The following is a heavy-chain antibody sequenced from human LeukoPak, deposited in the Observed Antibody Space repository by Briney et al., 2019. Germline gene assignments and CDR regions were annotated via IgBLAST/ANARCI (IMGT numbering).Heavy chain of an antibody. CDR2: IYSGGST. CDR1: GFTVSSNY. CDR3: ARDEYCSGGSCYSDY. V-gene: IGHV3-66*01. J-gene: IGHJ4*02. D-gene: IGHD2-15*01. Sequence: GGSLRLSCAASGFTVSSNYMSWVRQAPGKGLEWVSLIYSGGSTFYADSVNGRFTISRDNSKNTLYLQMNSLRAEDTAVYYCARDEYCSGGSCYSDYWGQGTRVTVSS.